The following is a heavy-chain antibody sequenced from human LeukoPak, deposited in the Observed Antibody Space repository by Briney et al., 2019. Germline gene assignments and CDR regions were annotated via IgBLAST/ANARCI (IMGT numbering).Heavy chain of an antibody. CDR1: GGSISSYY. Sequence: SETLSLTCTVSGGSISSYYWSWIRQPAGKGLEWIGRIYTSGSTNYNPSLKSRVTMSVDTSKNQFSLKLSSVTAADTAVYYCARGGRIAAAGANFDYWGQGTLVTVSS. CDR3: ARGGRIAAAGANFDY. D-gene: IGHD6-13*01. V-gene: IGHV4-4*07. J-gene: IGHJ4*02. CDR2: IYTSGST.